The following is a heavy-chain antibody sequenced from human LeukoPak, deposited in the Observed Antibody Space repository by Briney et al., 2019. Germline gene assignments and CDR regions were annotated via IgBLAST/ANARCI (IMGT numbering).Heavy chain of an antibody. D-gene: IGHD2-2*01. J-gene: IGHJ4*02. CDR3: ARLTSGVVVVPAAIVPVGDPTNDY. CDR2: IYHSGST. V-gene: IGHV4-4*02. CDR1: GGSISSSHW. Sequence: SETLSLTCAVSGGSISSSHWWSWVRQPPGKGLEWIGEIYHSGSTNYNPSLKSRVTISVDTSKNQFSLKLSSVTAADTAVYYCARLTSGVVVVPAAIVPVGDPTNDYWGQGTLVTVSS.